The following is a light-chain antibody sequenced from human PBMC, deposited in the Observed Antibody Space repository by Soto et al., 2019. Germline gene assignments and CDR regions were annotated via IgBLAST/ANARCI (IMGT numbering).Light chain of an antibody. Sequence: EILMTQSPATLSVSPGERATLSCRASQTVTRNYLAWHQQKPGQTPRLLVYGASSRATGIPDRFSGSGSGTDFTLTISRLEPEDSAVYYCQQFGSSPITFGQGTKVDIK. CDR1: QTVTRNY. CDR3: QQFGSSPIT. CDR2: GAS. V-gene: IGKV3-20*01. J-gene: IGKJ1*01.